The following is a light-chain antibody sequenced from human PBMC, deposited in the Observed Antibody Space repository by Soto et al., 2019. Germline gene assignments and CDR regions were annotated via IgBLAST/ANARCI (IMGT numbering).Light chain of an antibody. CDR3: SSYAGSNNFV. CDR1: SSDVGGYNY. CDR2: EVS. Sequence: QSALTHPPSASGSPGQSVTISCTGTSSDVGGYNYVSWYQQHPGKAPKLMIYEVSERPSGVPDRFSGSKSSNTASLTVSGLQAEDEADYYCSSYAGSNNFVFGTGTKVTV. J-gene: IGLJ1*01. V-gene: IGLV2-8*01.